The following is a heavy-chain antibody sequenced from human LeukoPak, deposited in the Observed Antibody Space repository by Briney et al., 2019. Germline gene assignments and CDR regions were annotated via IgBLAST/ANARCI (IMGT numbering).Heavy chain of an antibody. CDR2: ISSGGGTM. J-gene: IGHJ5*02. V-gene: IGHV3-48*03. D-gene: IGHD3-3*01. CDR3: ARHGTRNGWLMGFDP. CDR1: GFIFRSYE. Sequence: GGSLRLSCSASGFIFRSYEMSWVRQAPGKGLEWISYISSGGGTMYYADSVRGRFTISRDNAKNSVALQMNSLRAEDTAVYYCARHGTRNGWLMGFDPWGQGTLVTVSS.